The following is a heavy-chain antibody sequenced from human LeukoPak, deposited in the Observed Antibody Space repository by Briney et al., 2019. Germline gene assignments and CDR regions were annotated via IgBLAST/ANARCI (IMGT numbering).Heavy chain of an antibody. CDR1: GYSISSDYY. Sequence: PSETLSLTCVVSGYSISSDYYWGRVRQSPGKGLEWIGTMYHSGITHYNPSLKSRVTISLDTSRNQFSLKVTSVTAADTAVYYCARDSWGPRIGPPRDWGQGTLVTVSS. V-gene: IGHV4-38-2*02. CDR2: MYHSGIT. CDR3: ARDSWGPRIGPPRD. D-gene: IGHD2-15*01. J-gene: IGHJ4*02.